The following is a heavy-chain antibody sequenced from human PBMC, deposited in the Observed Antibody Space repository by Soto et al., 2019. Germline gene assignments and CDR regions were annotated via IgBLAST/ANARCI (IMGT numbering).Heavy chain of an antibody. D-gene: IGHD4-17*01. V-gene: IGHV3-73*01. CDR3: ARDCPLGNDYGVVTSGFDP. J-gene: IGHJ5*02. CDR1: GFSLSGSA. Sequence: GGSLRLSCSGSGFSLSGSAIHWVRQASGQGLEWLGRIRDKANNDATAYAAPVKGRFTISRDESQNVVFLQMNSLKTEDTAIYYCARDCPLGNDYGVVTSGFDPWGQGTLVTVSS. CDR2: IRDKANNDAT.